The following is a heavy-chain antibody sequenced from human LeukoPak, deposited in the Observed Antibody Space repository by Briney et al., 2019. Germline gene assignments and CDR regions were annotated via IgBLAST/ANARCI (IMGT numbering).Heavy chain of an antibody. J-gene: IGHJ4*02. D-gene: IGHD4-17*01. CDR3: GAGDSYYFDY. CDR1: GGSLSSGSYS. Sequence: SQTLSLTCAVSGGSLSSGSYSWSWIRQPPGKGLEWIGYIYPRGSTYYNPSLKSRVILSLDKSKNQFSLKLSSVTAADTAVYYCGAGDSYYFDYWGQGTLVTVSS. CDR2: IYPRGST. V-gene: IGHV4-30-2*01.